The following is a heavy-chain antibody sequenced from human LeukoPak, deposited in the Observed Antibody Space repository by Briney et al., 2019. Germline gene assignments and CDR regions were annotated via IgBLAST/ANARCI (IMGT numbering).Heavy chain of an antibody. CDR2: INRDGSTT. D-gene: IGHD4/OR15-4a*01. J-gene: IGHJ4*02. CDR3: ARVRGDYGGLPDY. V-gene: IGHV3-74*01. CDR1: GFTFSSYW. Sequence: GGSLRLSCAASGFTFSSYWMDWVRQAPEKGLVWVSRINRDGSTTTYADSVKGRFTISRDNAKNTLYLQMNSLRAEDTAVYYCARVRGDYGGLPDYWGQGTLVTVSS.